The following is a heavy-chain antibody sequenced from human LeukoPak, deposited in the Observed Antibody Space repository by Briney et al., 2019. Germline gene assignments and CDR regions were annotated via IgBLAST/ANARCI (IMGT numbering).Heavy chain of an antibody. D-gene: IGHD4-11*01. Sequence: GRSLRLSCAASGFTFSSYAMHWVRQAPGKWLEWVAVISYDGSNKYYADSVKGRFTISRDNAKNSLYLQMNSLRAEDTAVYYCARDTGSFDYWGQGTLVTVSS. CDR3: ARDTGSFDY. CDR2: ISYDGSNK. J-gene: IGHJ4*02. V-gene: IGHV3-30*04. CDR1: GFTFSSYA.